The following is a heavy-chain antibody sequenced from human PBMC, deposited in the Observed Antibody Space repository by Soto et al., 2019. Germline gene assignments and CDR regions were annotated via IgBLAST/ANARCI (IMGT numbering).Heavy chain of an antibody. V-gene: IGHV1-2*02. Sequence: ASVKVSCKTSGYTFTAYYMHWLRQAPGHGLEWLGWTSPRTGGAKYSHKFQGRVSMARNTSITTAYMELTGLSTDDTAVYYCARSSGSYSKWFDSWGQGTLVTVSS. D-gene: IGHD3-10*01. CDR2: TSPRTGGA. CDR3: ARSSGSYSKWFDS. J-gene: IGHJ5*01. CDR1: GYTFTAYY.